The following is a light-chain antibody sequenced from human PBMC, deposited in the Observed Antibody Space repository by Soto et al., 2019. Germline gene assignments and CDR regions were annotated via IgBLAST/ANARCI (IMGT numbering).Light chain of an antibody. CDR3: CSYAGSSLWM. CDR2: EVN. CDR1: SSDIGGYNS. V-gene: IGLV2-8*01. Sequence: QSALTQSPSASGSPGQSVTISCTGTSSDIGGYNSVSWYQQHPGKVPRLIIYEVNKGPSGVSNRFSGSKSGNTASLTISELQTDDECLYYCCSYAGSSLWMFGGGNKGTVL. J-gene: IGLJ3*02.